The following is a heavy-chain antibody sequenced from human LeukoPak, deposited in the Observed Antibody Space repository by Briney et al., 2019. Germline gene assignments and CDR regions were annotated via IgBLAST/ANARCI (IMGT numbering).Heavy chain of an antibody. J-gene: IGHJ6*02. V-gene: IGHV3-7*01. CDR1: GFSLSNHW. CDR3: ARGHYGLDV. CDR2: INVDGSEK. Sequence: GGSLRLSCAASGFSLSNHWVTWVRQAPGKGPEWVAHINVDGSEKDFLGSVRGRFTISRDNSKNSVYLQMNTLRVEDTAVYHCARGHYGLDVWGQGTTVTVSS.